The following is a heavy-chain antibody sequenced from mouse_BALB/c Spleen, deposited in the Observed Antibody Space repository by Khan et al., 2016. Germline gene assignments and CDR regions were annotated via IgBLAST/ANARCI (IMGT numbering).Heavy chain of an antibody. CDR2: INPDTITI. CDR1: GFDFSRFW. Sequence: VPLLASGGGLVQPGGSLKLSCAASGFDFSRFWMSWVRQAPGKGLEWIGEINPDTITIDYAPSLKDKFIISRDKANKTLYMQMSKLRSEDPGLYYGGRGNYVPGSLDYWGKGTTLTVSS. J-gene: IGHJ2*01. D-gene: IGHD2-1*01. V-gene: IGHV4-1*02. CDR3: GRGNYVPGSLDY.